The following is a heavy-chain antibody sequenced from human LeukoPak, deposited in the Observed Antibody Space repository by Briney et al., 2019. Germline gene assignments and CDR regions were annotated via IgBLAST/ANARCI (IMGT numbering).Heavy chain of an antibody. J-gene: IGHJ6*03. CDR2: IYTSGST. CDR1: GGSISSYY. D-gene: IGHD5-18*01. Sequence: SETLSLTCTVSGGSISSYYWSWIRQPPGKGLEWIGYIYTSGSTNYNPSLKSRVTISVDTSKNQFSLKLSSVTAADTAVYYCARRAQGWLRPSGHYYYMDVWGKGTTVTVSS. V-gene: IGHV4-4*09. CDR3: ARRAQGWLRPSGHYYYMDV.